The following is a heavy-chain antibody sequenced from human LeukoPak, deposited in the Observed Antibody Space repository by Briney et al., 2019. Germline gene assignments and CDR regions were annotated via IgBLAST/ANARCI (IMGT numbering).Heavy chain of an antibody. V-gene: IGHV3-66*02. Sequence: GGSLRLFCAASGFIVYSYAMSWVRQAAGKGLAWVSLIYSDGVTQYAGSVKCRFTISRDNSKNTLYLQMNSLRDEDTAVYFCARDRAEGKTWVEFDAWGQGTLVTVSS. CDR3: ARDRAEGKTWVEFDA. CDR2: IYSDGVT. J-gene: IGHJ5*02. CDR1: GFIVYSYA.